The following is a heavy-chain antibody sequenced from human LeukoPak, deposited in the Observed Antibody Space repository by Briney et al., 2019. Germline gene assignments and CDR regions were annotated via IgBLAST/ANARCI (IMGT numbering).Heavy chain of an antibody. CDR2: ISSSGSTI. J-gene: IGHJ4*02. Sequence: PGGSLRLSCAASGFTFSDYYMSWIRQAPGKGLEWASYISSSGSTIYYADSVKGRFTISRDNAKNSLYLQMNSLRAEDTAVYYCASSPSYYYDSSGYWRDYWGQGTLVTVSS. V-gene: IGHV3-11*01. D-gene: IGHD3-22*01. CDR3: ASSPSYYYDSSGYWRDY. CDR1: GFTFSDYY.